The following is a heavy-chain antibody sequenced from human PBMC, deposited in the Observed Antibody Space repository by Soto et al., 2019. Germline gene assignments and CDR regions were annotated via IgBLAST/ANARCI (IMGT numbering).Heavy chain of an antibody. J-gene: IGHJ5*02. Sequence: QVQLQESGPGLVEPSQTLSLTCSVSGGSISSGDYYWSWIRQPPGKGLEWIGYMFYVGATYYNPSIKSRVTISVDTSKNHFSLKLSSVTAADTAVYHCARVVRFCSSPSCRGRNWFDPWGQGTLVTVTS. CDR1: GGSISSGDYY. V-gene: IGHV4-30-4*01. D-gene: IGHD2-2*01. CDR2: MFYVGAT. CDR3: ARVVRFCSSPSCRGRNWFDP.